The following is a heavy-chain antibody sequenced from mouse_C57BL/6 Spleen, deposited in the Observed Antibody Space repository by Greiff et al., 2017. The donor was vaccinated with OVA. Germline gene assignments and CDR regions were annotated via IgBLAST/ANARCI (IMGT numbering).Heavy chain of an antibody. J-gene: IGHJ2*01. Sequence: EVKLMESGGGLVQPGGSLSLSCAASGFTFTDYYMSWVRQPPGKALEWLGFIRNKANGYTTEYSASVKGRFTISRDNSQSILYLQMNALRAEDSATYYCARYIYGDYWGQGTTLTVSS. CDR1: GFTFTDYY. CDR3: ARYIYGDY. V-gene: IGHV7-3*01. CDR2: IRNKANGYTT. D-gene: IGHD1-1*01.